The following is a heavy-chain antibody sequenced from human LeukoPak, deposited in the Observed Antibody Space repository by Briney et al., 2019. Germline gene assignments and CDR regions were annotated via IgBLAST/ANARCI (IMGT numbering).Heavy chain of an antibody. D-gene: IGHD3-10*01. CDR1: GGSISSGSYY. Sequence: PSETLSLTCTVSGGSISSGSYYWSWIRQPPGKGLEWIGRIYTSGSTDYNPSLKSRVTISVDTSKNQFSLKLSSVTAADTAVYYCARPGTRITMVRGVTRKYWYFDLWGRGTLVTVSS. CDR2: IYTSGST. J-gene: IGHJ2*01. CDR3: ARPGTRITMVRGVTRKYWYFDL. V-gene: IGHV4-61*02.